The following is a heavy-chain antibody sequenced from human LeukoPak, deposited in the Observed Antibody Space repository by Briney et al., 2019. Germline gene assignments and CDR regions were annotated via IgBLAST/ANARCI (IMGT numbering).Heavy chain of an antibody. V-gene: IGHV3-66*01. J-gene: IGHJ6*02. CDR3: ARVIIFYYGMDV. CDR1: GFTVSSNY. Sequence: PGGSLRLSCAASGFTVSSNYMSWVRQAPGEGLEWVSVIYSGGSTYYADSVKGRFTISRDNSKNTLYLQMNSLRAEDTAVYYCARVIIFYYGMDVWGQGTTVTVSS. D-gene: IGHD3-3*02. CDR2: IYSGGST.